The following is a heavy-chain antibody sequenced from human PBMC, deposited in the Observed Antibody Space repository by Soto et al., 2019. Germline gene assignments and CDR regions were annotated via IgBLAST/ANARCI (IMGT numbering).Heavy chain of an antibody. CDR2: IYHSGST. D-gene: IGHD6-19*01. V-gene: IGHV4-4*02. CDR3: ARDRSQWLVKGAFDI. J-gene: IGHJ3*02. Sequence: SETLSLTCAVSSGSISSSNWWSWVRQPPGKGLEWIGEIYHSGSTNYNPSLKSRVTISVDKSKNQFSLKLSSVTAADTAVYYCARDRSQWLVKGAFDIWGQGTMVTVSS. CDR1: SGSISSSNW.